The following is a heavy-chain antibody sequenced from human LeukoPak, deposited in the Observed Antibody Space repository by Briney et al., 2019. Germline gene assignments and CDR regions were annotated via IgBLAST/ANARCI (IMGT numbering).Heavy chain of an antibody. CDR1: GYPFTSYI. J-gene: IGHJ4*02. D-gene: IGHD4-17*01. CDR3: ARDRYGSFDY. Sequence: GASVKVSCKASGYPFTSYIINWVRQAPGQGFEWMGWISPLNGSTSYTQRLQGRVTMTTDTSTDTTYVELRSLRSDDTAVYYCARDRYGSFDYWGQGTLVTVSS. V-gene: IGHV1-18*01. CDR2: ISPLNGST.